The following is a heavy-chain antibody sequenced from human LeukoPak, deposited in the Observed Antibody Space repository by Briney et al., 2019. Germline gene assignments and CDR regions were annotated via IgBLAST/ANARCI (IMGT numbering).Heavy chain of an antibody. D-gene: IGHD3-22*01. J-gene: IGHJ4*02. CDR3: ARDIDYTNSAGYYSTFYFDH. CDR1: GFTXSSYW. Sequence: GSLRLSCAASGFTXSSYWMHWVRHAPGKGLVWVSRINSDGSSTNYADSVKGRFTISRDNAKNSLYLQMSSLRVEDTAVYYCARDIDYTNSAGYYSTFYFDHWGQGTLVTVSS. CDR2: INSDGSST. V-gene: IGHV3-74*01.